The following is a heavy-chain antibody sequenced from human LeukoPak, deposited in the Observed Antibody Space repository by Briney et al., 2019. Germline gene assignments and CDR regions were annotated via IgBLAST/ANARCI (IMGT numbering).Heavy chain of an antibody. J-gene: IGHJ6*02. CDR1: GFXFSGSA. V-gene: IGHV3-73*01. CDR3: TTAVGTDFYDYGLDA. Sequence: GGSLKLSCGASGFXFSGSAIHWVRKPSGKGLEWVGRMRSKANTYATAYAASVKGRFTISRDDSKNTAYLQLNSTKTEDTAVYYCTTAVGTDFYDYGLDAWGQGTTVTVSS. D-gene: IGHD6-13*01. CDR2: MRSKANTYAT.